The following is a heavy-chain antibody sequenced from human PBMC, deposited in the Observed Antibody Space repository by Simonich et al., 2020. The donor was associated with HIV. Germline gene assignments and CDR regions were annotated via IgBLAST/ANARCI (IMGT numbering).Heavy chain of an antibody. CDR3: ARYTPAYSRGHWYFDL. V-gene: IGHV4-34*01. CDR1: GGSFSDFY. CDR2: INHGGST. J-gene: IGHJ2*01. Sequence: QVQLQQWGAGLLKPSETLSLTCIVYGGSFSDFYWSWIRQPPGKGLEWIGAINHGGSTTYNPSLKSRVTISEDSSKNQFSLNLSSVTAADTAVYYCARYTPAYSRGHWYFDLWGRGTLVTVSS. D-gene: IGHD6-19*01.